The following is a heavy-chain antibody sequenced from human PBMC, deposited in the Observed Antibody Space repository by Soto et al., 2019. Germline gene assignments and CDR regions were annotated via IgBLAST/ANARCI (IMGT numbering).Heavy chain of an antibody. CDR3: AKHRYYYGSGSLALGRFDP. V-gene: IGHV3-30*18. D-gene: IGHD3-10*01. J-gene: IGHJ5*02. CDR2: ISYDGSNK. Sequence: GGSLRLSCAASGFTFSSYGMHWVRQAPGKGLEWVAVISYDGSNKYYADSVKGRFTISRDNSKNTLYLQMNSLRAEDTAVYYCAKHRYYYGSGSLALGRFDPWGQGTLVTVSS. CDR1: GFTFSSYG.